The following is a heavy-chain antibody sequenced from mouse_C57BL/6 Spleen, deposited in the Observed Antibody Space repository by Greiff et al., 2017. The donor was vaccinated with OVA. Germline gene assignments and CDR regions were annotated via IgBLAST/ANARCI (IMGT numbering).Heavy chain of an antibody. CDR3: ARSGDLRLAY. V-gene: IGHV1-52*01. Sequence: QVQLQQPGAELVRPGSSVKLSCKASGYTFTSYWMHWVKQRPIQGLEWIGNIDPSDSETHYNQKFKDKATLTVDKSSSTAYMQLSSLTSEDSAVYYCARSGDLRLAYWGQGTLVTVSA. D-gene: IGHD2-12*01. J-gene: IGHJ3*01. CDR1: GYTFTSYW. CDR2: IDPSDSET.